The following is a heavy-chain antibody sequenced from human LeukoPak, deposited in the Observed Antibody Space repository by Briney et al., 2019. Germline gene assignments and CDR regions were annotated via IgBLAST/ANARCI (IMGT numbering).Heavy chain of an antibody. Sequence: SETLSLTCTVSGGSISSSSYYWGWIRQPPGKGLEWIGSIYYSGSTYYNPSLKSRVTISVDTSKNQFSLKLSSVTAADTAVYYCARDSLQTASCYMDVWGKGTTVTVSS. CDR1: GGSISSSSYY. J-gene: IGHJ6*03. D-gene: IGHD2-21*02. CDR2: IYYSGST. CDR3: ARDSLQTASCYMDV. V-gene: IGHV4-39*07.